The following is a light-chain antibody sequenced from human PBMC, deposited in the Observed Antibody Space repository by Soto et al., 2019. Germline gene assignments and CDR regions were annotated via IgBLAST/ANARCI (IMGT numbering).Light chain of an antibody. CDR1: QGISNY. CDR2: VAS. Sequence: DIQLTQSPSLLSASVGDRVTITCRASQGISNYLAWYQQKPGKAPKLLISVASTFQSEVQSRFSGSGSGTEFTLTFSRLQPEDFATSYCQQLGSYPITFGQGTRLEIK. CDR3: QQLGSYPIT. V-gene: IGKV1-9*01. J-gene: IGKJ5*01.